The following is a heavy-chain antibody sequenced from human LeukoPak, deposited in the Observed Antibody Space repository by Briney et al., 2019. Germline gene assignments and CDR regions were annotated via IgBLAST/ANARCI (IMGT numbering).Heavy chain of an antibody. J-gene: IGHJ4*02. Sequence: SETLSLTCTVSGGSISSYYWSWIRQPPGKGLEWIGYIYYSGSTNYNPSLKSRVTISVDTSKNQFSLKLSSVTAADTAVYYCARGGGSYYYDSSGLYWGQGTLVTVSS. CDR1: GGSISSYY. D-gene: IGHD3-22*01. V-gene: IGHV4-59*08. CDR2: IYYSGST. CDR3: ARGGGSYYYDSSGLY.